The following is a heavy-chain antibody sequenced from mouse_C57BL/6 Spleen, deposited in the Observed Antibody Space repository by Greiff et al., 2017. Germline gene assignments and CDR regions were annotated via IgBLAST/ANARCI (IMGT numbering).Heavy chain of an antibody. CDR3: ARSYYSNAMDY. CDR2: INPYNGGT. CDR1: GYTFTDYY. J-gene: IGHJ4*01. Sequence: SGPVLVKPGASVKMSCKASGYTFTDYYMNWVKQSHGKSLEWIGVINPYNGGTSYNQKFKGKATLTVDKSSSTAYMELNSLTSEDSAVYYCARSYYSNAMDYWGQGTSVTVSS. V-gene: IGHV1-19*01. D-gene: IGHD2-5*01.